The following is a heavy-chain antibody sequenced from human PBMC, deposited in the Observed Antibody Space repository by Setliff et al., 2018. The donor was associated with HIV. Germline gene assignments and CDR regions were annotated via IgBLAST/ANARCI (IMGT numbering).Heavy chain of an antibody. D-gene: IGHD3-10*01. Sequence: SETLSLTCVVSDDSFSNYDWTWIRQPPGKALEWIGYISSSGTTNYNPSLRSRVTISIETSNTRFTLWLRSVTAADTATYFGARLGRAIDDGCSSLRRDFWGQGMLVTVSS. CDR2: ISSSGTT. CDR1: DDSFSNYD. J-gene: IGHJ4*02. CDR3: ARLGRAIDDGCSSLRRDF. V-gene: IGHV4-4*09.